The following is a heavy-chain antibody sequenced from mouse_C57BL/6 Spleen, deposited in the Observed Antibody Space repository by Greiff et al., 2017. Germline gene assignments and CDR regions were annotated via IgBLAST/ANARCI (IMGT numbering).Heavy chain of an antibody. V-gene: IGHV1-52*01. Sequence: QVQLQQPGAELVRPGSSVKLSCKASGYTFTSYWMHWVKQRPIQGLEWIGNIDPSDSETHYNQKFKDKATLTVDKSSSTAYMQLSSLTSEDSAVYCCAREGVLGPPFGCWGQGTTLTVSS. CDR3: AREGVLGPPFGC. CDR1: GYTFTSYW. D-gene: IGHD4-1*01. CDR2: IDPSDSET. J-gene: IGHJ2*01.